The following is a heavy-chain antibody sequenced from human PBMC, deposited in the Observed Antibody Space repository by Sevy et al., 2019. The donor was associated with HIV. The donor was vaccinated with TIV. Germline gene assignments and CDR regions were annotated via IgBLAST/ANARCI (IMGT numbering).Heavy chain of an antibody. Sequence: ASVKVSCKASGYTFTGQYIHWVRQAPGQGLEWMGWINPNNGDTNYAQGFQGRVTMTRDTSISTAYMELSGLKSDDTAVYYCSRDLRLRGYSYGCFDYWGQGTLVTVSS. D-gene: IGHD5-18*01. CDR2: INPNNGDT. V-gene: IGHV1-2*02. CDR3: SRDLRLRGYSYGCFDY. J-gene: IGHJ4*02. CDR1: GYTFTGQY.